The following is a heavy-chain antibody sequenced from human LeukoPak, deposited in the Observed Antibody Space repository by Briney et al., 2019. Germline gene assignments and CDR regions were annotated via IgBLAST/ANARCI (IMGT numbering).Heavy chain of an antibody. CDR3: ARKAVAGTGSRYFQQ. J-gene: IGHJ1*01. V-gene: IGHV1-8*01. CDR2: MNPNSGNT. D-gene: IGHD6-13*01. CDR1: GYTFTSYD. Sequence: RRASVKVSCKASGYTFTSYDINWVRQATGQGLEWMGWMNPNSGNTGYAQNFQGRVSMTRNTSISTAYMELSSLTSEDTAVYFCARKAVAGTGSRYFQQWGRGTLVTVSS.